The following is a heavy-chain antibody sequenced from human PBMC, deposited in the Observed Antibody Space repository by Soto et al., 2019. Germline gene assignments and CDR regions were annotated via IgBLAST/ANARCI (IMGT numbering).Heavy chain of an antibody. CDR3: ARTGATQRYCSSTSCYPGVGAVHYYYGMDV. Sequence: SVKVSCKASGGTFSSYAISWVRQAPGQGLEWMGGIIPIFGTANYAQKFQGRVTITADESTSTAYMELSSLRSEDTAVYYCARTGATQRYCSSTSCYPGVGAVHYYYGMDVWGQGTTVTVSS. J-gene: IGHJ6*02. CDR2: IIPIFGTA. D-gene: IGHD2-2*01. CDR1: GGTFSSYA. V-gene: IGHV1-69*13.